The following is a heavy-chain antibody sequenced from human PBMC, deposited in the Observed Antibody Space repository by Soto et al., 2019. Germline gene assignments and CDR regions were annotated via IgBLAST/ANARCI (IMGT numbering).Heavy chain of an antibody. CDR3: VREESFRDRSAP. J-gene: IGHJ5*02. V-gene: IGHV3-33*01. CDR1: GFTFSNYG. D-gene: IGHD3-22*01. Sequence: GGSLRLSCAASGFTFSNYGMHWVRQAPDKGLEWVAVIWYDGSRKYYADSVKGRFTISRDDSKKTLYLEMSSLRVDDTAVYDCVREESFRDRSAPWGQRTLVTVSS. CDR2: IWYDGSRK.